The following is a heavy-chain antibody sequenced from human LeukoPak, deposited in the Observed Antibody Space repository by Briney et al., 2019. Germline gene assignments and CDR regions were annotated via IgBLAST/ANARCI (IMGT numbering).Heavy chain of an antibody. V-gene: IGHV3-7*03. D-gene: IGHD6-6*01. J-gene: IGHJ5*02. Sequence: PGGSLRLSCAASGFTFSSSWMSWVRQAPGKGLEWVAHIKQDGSERYYVGSAKGRFAISRDNAKNSLYLQMDSLRAEDTAVYHCARDGPYSTSATHPPWGQGTLVTVSS. CDR3: ARDGPYSTSATHPP. CDR1: GFTFSSSW. CDR2: IKQDGSER.